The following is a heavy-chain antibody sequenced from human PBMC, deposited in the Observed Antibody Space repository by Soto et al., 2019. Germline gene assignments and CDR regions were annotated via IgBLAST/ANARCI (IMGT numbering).Heavy chain of an antibody. Sequence: GGSLRLSCAASGFTFSSYGMHWVRQAPGKGLEWVAVRSYDGSNKYYADSVKGRFIISGDNSKNTLYLQMNSLVAEDTAVYYCAKDPAERWLIAARHLDYWGQGTLVTVSS. CDR3: AKDPAERWLIAARHLDY. CDR2: RSYDGSNK. D-gene: IGHD6-6*01. CDR1: GFTFSSYG. V-gene: IGHV3-30*18. J-gene: IGHJ4*02.